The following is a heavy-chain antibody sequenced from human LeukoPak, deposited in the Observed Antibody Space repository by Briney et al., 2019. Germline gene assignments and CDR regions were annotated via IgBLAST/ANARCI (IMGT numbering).Heavy chain of an antibody. V-gene: IGHV1-2*06. Sequence: ASVKVSCKASGYTFTGYYMHWVRQAPGQGLEWMGRINPNSGGTNYAQKFQGRVTMTRDTSISTAYMELSRLRSDDTAVYYCARETILAYCSGGSCSYNWFDPWGQGTLVTVSS. CDR3: ARETILAYCSGGSCSYNWFDP. J-gene: IGHJ5*02. D-gene: IGHD2-15*01. CDR2: INPNSGGT. CDR1: GYTFTGYY.